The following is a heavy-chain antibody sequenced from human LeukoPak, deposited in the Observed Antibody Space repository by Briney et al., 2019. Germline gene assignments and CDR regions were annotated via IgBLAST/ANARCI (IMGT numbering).Heavy chain of an antibody. CDR2: ISSSSSTI. D-gene: IGHD3-22*01. CDR1: GFTFGSYS. CDR3: ARDRSITMIVVAHDAFDI. Sequence: GGSLRLSCAASGFTFGSYSMNWVRQAPGKGLEWVSYISSSSSTIYYADSVKGRFTISRDNAKNSLYLQMNSLRAEDTAVYYCARDRSITMIVVAHDAFDIWGQGTMVTVSS. V-gene: IGHV3-48*01. J-gene: IGHJ3*02.